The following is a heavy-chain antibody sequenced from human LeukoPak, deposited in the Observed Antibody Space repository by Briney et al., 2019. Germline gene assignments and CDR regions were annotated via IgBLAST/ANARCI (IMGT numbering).Heavy chain of an antibody. CDR2: INSDGSST. V-gene: IGHV3-74*01. CDR1: GFTFSSYA. CDR3: ASWVLRRDGKNYGEYYYGMDV. Sequence: PGGSLRLSCAASGFTFSSYAMSWARRAPGKGLVWVSRINSDGSSTSYADSVKGRFTISRDNAKNTLYLQMNSLRAEDTAVYYCASWVLRRDGKNYGEYYYGMDVWGQGTTVTVSS. J-gene: IGHJ6*02. D-gene: IGHD5-24*01.